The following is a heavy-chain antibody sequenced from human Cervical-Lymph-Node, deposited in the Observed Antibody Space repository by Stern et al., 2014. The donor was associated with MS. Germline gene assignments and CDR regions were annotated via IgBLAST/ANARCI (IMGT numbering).Heavy chain of an antibody. Sequence: EVQLVESGGGLVQPGGSLRRSCAASGFTFSSYDMYWVRQATGKGLEWGSDIGTAGDTYYPGYVKGRFTICRDKAKSQFVLTQSSLRAGYTAVYYCARDVGDGYFDYWGQGTLVSVSS. CDR2: IGTAGDT. CDR3: ARDVGDGYFDY. V-gene: IGHV3-13*01. J-gene: IGHJ4*02. D-gene: IGHD5-24*01. CDR1: GFTFSSYD.